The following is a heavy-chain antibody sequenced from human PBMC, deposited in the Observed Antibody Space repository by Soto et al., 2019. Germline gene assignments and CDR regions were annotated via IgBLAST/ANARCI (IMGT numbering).Heavy chain of an antibody. Sequence: QPGGSLRLSCAVSGFTVSNNYMSWARQAPGKGLEGVSVIYSGGYTAYGDSVKGRFTISRDNSKNTLYLQMNSLRADDTAVYYCAKYLWFGEFHYYYYGMDVWGQGTTVTVSS. CDR1: GFTVSNNY. J-gene: IGHJ6*02. V-gene: IGHV3-53*01. D-gene: IGHD3-10*01. CDR2: IYSGGYT. CDR3: AKYLWFGEFHYYYYGMDV.